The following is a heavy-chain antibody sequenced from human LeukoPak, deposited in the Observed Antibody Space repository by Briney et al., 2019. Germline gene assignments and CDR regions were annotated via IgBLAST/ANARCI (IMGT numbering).Heavy chain of an antibody. CDR1: GYTFTIYY. Sequence: ASVTVSFTASGYTFTIYYMHWVRQAPGQGREGVGMITPSGGSTSYAQKFQGRVTMTRDMSTSTVYMELSSLRSEYTAVYYCARNQQWLTVDYGGQGTLATVSA. D-gene: IGHD6-19*01. V-gene: IGHV1-46*01. CDR2: ITPSGGST. CDR3: ARNQQWLTVDY. J-gene: IGHJ4*02.